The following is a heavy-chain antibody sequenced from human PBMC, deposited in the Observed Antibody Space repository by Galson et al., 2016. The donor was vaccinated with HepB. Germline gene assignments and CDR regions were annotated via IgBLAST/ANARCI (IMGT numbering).Heavy chain of an antibody. CDR1: GFIFGDYA. D-gene: IGHD6-19*01. CDR2: LTWNGGII. CDR3: AKGIGSGWSDY. Sequence: SLRLSCAASGFIFGDYAMSWVRQSPGKGLEWVSGLTWNGGIIGYADSMKGRFTISRDNARNFLFLQMNNLRSEDTALYYCAKGIGSGWSDYWGPGTLVSVSS. V-gene: IGHV3-9*01. J-gene: IGHJ4*02.